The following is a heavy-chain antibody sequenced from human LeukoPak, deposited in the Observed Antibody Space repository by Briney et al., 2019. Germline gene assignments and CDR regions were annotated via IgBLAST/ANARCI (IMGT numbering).Heavy chain of an antibody. J-gene: IGHJ4*02. CDR1: GGSLSSYY. CDR3: ARDRSSSWYSGYFDY. Sequence: SETLSLTCTISGGSLSSYYWSWIRQPPGKGLEWIGYIYYSGSTNYNPSLKSRVTISVDTSKNQFSLKLSSVTAADTAVYYCARDRSSSWYSGYFDYWGQGTLVTVSS. CDR2: IYYSGST. D-gene: IGHD6-13*01. V-gene: IGHV4-59*01.